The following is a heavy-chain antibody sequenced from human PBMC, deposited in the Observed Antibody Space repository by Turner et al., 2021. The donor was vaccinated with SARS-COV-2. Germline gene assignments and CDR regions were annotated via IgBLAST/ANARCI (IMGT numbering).Heavy chain of an antibody. V-gene: IGHV4-39*01. J-gene: IGHJ6*02. D-gene: IGHD3-10*01. CDR3: ARLPVGYYGSGSYYHYGMDV. CDR2: IYYSGST. CDR1: GGPISSSSYY. Sequence: QLQLQESCPVLLTPSVTLSLPFTVPGGPISSSSYYWRWIRQPPGKGLEWIGSIYYSGSTYYNPSLKSRVTISVDTSKNQFSLKLSSVTAADTAVYYCARLPVGYYGSGSYYHYGMDVWGQGTTVTVSS.